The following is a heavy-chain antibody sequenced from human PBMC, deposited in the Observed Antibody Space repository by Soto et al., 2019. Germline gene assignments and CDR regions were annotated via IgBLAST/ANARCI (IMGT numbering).Heavy chain of an antibody. D-gene: IGHD1-1*01. J-gene: IGHJ4*02. CDR3: ARVTDWNYVDY. V-gene: IGHV3-53*01. CDR2: IYSGGST. CDR1: GFTVSSNY. Sequence: GGSLRLSCAASGFTVSSNYMSWVRRAPGKGLEWVSVIYSGGSTYYADSVKGRFTISRDNSKNTLYLQMNSLRAEDTAVYYCARVTDWNYVDYWGQGTLVTVSS.